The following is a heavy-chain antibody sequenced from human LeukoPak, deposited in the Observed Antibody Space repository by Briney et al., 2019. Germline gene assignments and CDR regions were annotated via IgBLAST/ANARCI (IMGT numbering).Heavy chain of an antibody. Sequence: GGSLRLSCAASGLSFSNAWMNWVRQAPGRGLEWVSAISGSSGLTYYADSVKGRFTISRDNSKNTLFLQMNSLRAEDAAVYYCARRGESASYGDYRFDYWGQGTLVTVSS. D-gene: IGHD4-17*01. CDR1: GLSFSNAW. CDR2: ISGSSGLT. J-gene: IGHJ4*02. V-gene: IGHV3-23*01. CDR3: ARRGESASYGDYRFDY.